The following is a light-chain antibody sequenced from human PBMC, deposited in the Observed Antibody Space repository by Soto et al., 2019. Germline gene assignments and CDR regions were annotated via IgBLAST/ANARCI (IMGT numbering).Light chain of an antibody. V-gene: IGKV3-20*01. J-gene: IGKJ4*01. CDR1: QSLSSDY. Sequence: EIVLTQSPGTLSLSPGEIATLSCRASQSLSSDYLAWYQQKPGQAPRVLIYGASSRATGIPDRFSGSGSGTDFTLTISRLEPEDFAVYYCQQYGSSPLTFGGGTKVEIK. CDR3: QQYGSSPLT. CDR2: GAS.